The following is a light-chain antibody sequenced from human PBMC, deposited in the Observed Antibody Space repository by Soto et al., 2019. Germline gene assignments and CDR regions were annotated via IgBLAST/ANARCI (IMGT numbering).Light chain of an antibody. Sequence: DIQMTQSPSTLSASIGDRVTITCRASQNINNWIAWYQQKPGKAPKVLIYDASTLESGVPSRFSGSGFGTEFSLSISSLEPEEFRSYYCQHMRMFGQGTKVEMK. CDR3: QHMRM. J-gene: IGKJ1*01. CDR1: QNINNW. CDR2: DAS. V-gene: IGKV1-5*01.